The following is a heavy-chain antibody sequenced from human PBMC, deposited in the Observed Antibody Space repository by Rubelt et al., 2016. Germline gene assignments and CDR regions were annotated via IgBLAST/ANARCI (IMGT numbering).Heavy chain of an antibody. J-gene: IGHJ4*02. CDR3: AKDGRLAAAGRPDY. CDR2: ISGSGGST. V-gene: IGHV3-23*04. D-gene: IGHD6-13*01. CDR1: GFTFKNAW. Sequence: EVQLVESGGGLVKPGGSLRLSCVASGFTFKNAWMTWVRQAPGKGLEWVSAISGSGGSTYYADSVKGRFTISRDNSKNTLYLQMNSLRAEDTAVYYCAKDGRLAAAGRPDYWGQGTLVTVSS.